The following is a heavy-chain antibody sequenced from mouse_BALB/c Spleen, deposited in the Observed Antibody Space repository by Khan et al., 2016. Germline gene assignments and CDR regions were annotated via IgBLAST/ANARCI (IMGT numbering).Heavy chain of an antibody. V-gene: IGHV1-85*01. D-gene: IGHD1-1*01. CDR1: GYTFTSYD. CDR3: ARLFGITYWYFDV. CDR2: IFPGDGST. J-gene: IGHJ1*01. Sequence: QVQLQQPGAELVKPGASVKLSCKASGYTFTSYDINWVRQRPEQGLEWIGWIFPGDGSTKYNEKFKGKATLTTDQSSSTAYMQLSRLTSEDSAVYFCARLFGITYWYFDVVGAGTTVTVSS.